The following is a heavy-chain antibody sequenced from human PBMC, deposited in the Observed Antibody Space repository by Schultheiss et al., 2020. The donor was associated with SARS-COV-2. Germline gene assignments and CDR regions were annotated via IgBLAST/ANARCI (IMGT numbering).Heavy chain of an antibody. Sequence: SETLSLTCAVYGGSFSGYYWSWIRQPPGKGLEWIGEINHSGSTNYNPSLKSRVTISVDTSKNQFSLKLSSVTAADTAVYYCARAGDIVVVPAGDAFDIWGQGTMVTVSS. CDR2: INHSGST. V-gene: IGHV4-34*01. CDR1: GGSFSGYY. CDR3: ARAGDIVVVPAGDAFDI. D-gene: IGHD2-2*01. J-gene: IGHJ3*02.